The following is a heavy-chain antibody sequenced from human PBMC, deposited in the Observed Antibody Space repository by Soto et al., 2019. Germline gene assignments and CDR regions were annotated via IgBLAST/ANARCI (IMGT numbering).Heavy chain of an antibody. Sequence: SETLSLTCTVSGGSISSDYWSLLRQPPGKGLEWIGYIYNSGSTNYNPSLKSRVTISVDTSKNQFALRLSSVTAADTAVYYCARGYYYDSSGYYSAFDIRGQGTMVTVSS. CDR2: IYNSGST. V-gene: IGHV4-59*01. D-gene: IGHD3-22*01. CDR1: GGSISSDY. J-gene: IGHJ3*02. CDR3: ARGYYYDSSGYYSAFDI.